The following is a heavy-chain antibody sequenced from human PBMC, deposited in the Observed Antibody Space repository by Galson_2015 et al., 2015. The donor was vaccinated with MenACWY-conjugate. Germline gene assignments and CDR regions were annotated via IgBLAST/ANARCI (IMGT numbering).Heavy chain of an antibody. CDR2: INQGGSDK. J-gene: IGHJ4*02. CDR1: GFTFNNYW. Sequence: SLRLSCAASGFTFNNYWMSWVRQAPGKGLEWVANINQGGSDKYYADSVKGRFTISRDNSKNSLHLQMNSLRAEDTAVCYCATAARGDNPGELYWGQGTLVTVSS. D-gene: IGHD5-18*01. CDR3: ATAARGDNPGELY. V-gene: IGHV3-7*03.